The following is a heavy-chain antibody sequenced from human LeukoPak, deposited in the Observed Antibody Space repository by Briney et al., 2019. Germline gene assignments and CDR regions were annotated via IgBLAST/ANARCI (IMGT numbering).Heavy chain of an antibody. CDR3: ARGLMVGSGYYFDY. J-gene: IGHJ4*02. Sequence: SETLSLTCTVSGGSISSYYWSWIRQPPGKGLEWIGYIYYSGSTYYNPSLKSRLSISLDPSKNQFSLKLSSVTAADTAVYYCARGLMVGSGYYFDYWGQGTLVTVSS. CDR2: IYYSGST. CDR1: GGSISSYY. D-gene: IGHD3-22*01. V-gene: IGHV4-59*06.